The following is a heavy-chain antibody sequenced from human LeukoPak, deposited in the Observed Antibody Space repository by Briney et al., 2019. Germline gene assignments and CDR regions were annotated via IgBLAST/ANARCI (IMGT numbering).Heavy chain of an antibody. CDR2: ISAYNGNT. D-gene: IGHD2-15*01. Sequence: ASVKVSCKASGYTFTSYGISWVRQAPGQGLEWMGWISAYNGNTNYAQKLQGRVTMTTDTSTSTAHMELRSLRSDDTAVYYCARGYCSGGSCYSLWYYYYYMDVWGKGTTVTVSS. CDR1: GYTFTSYG. J-gene: IGHJ6*03. V-gene: IGHV1-18*01. CDR3: ARGYCSGGSCYSLWYYYYYMDV.